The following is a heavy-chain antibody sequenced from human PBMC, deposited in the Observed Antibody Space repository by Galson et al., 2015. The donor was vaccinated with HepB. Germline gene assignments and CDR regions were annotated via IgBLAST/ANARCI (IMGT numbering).Heavy chain of an antibody. Sequence: SLRLSCAASGFTFRSYVMSWVRQAPGKGLEWVSTIARNGDTTYYPDSVKGRFTISRDNSKNTLSLQLNNVRAEDTALYYCVKGGRDDYNPYFDYWGQGTLVTVSS. CDR2: IARNGDTT. D-gene: IGHD5-24*01. V-gene: IGHV3-23*01. CDR3: VKGGRDDYNPYFDY. J-gene: IGHJ4*02. CDR1: GFTFRSYV.